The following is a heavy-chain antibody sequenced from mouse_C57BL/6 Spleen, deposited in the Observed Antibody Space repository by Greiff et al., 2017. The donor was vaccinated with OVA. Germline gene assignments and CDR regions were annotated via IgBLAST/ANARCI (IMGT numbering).Heavy chain of an antibody. Sequence: VQLQQSGAELVRPGSSVKLSCKASGYTFTSYWMDWVKQRPGQGLEWIGNIYPSDSETHYNQKFKDKATVTVDKSSSTAYMQLSSLTSEDSAVYYCARLGARGYYFDYWGQGTTLTVSS. CDR1: GYTFTSYW. J-gene: IGHJ2*01. D-gene: IGHD3-3*01. V-gene: IGHV1-61*01. CDR3: ARLGARGYYFDY. CDR2: IYPSDSET.